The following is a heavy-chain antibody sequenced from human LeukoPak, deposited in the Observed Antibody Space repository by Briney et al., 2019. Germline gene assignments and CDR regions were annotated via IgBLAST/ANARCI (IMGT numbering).Heavy chain of an antibody. V-gene: IGHV3-30-3*01. CDR3: ARVKGSGPENDFDI. J-gene: IGHJ3*02. D-gene: IGHD2-15*01. CDR1: GFTFSSYA. CDR2: ISYDGSNK. Sequence: GGSLRLSCAASGFTFSSYAMHWVRQAPGKGLEWVAVISYDGSNKYYADSVKGRFTISRDNSKNTLYLQMNSLRAEDAAVYYCARVKGSGPENDFDIWGQGTMVTVSS.